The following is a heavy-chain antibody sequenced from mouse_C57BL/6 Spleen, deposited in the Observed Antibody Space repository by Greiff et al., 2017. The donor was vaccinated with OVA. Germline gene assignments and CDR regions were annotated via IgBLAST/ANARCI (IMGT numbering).Heavy chain of an antibody. CDR3: ARCDGEYGNYDY. Sequence: QVQLQQSGAELVMPGASVKLSCKASGYTFTSYWMHWVKQRPGQGLEWIGEIDPSDSYTNYNQKFKGKSTLTVDKSSSTAYMQLSSLTSEDSAVYYCARCDGEYGNYDYWGQGTTLTVSS. D-gene: IGHD2-10*02. V-gene: IGHV1-69*01. J-gene: IGHJ2*01. CDR1: GYTFTSYW. CDR2: IDPSDSYT.